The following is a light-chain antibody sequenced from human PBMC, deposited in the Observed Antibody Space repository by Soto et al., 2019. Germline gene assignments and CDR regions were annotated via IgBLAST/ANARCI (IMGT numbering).Light chain of an antibody. J-gene: IGLJ2*01. CDR2: RGN. CDR1: SSNVGTAY. CDR3: AAGDDSLNGLI. Sequence: QSVLTQPPSASGTPGQRVTISCSGSSSNVGTAYAHWYQQLPGTAPKLLIYRGNQRPSGVPDRFSGSKSGTSASLAISGLRSEDEAVYYCAAGDDSLNGLIVGGGTKVTVL. V-gene: IGLV1-47*01.